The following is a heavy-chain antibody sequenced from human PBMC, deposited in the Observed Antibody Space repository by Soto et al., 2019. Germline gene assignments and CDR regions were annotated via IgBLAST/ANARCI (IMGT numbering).Heavy chain of an antibody. J-gene: IGHJ5*02. CDR3: ARGGVEWLRSLWLVWFDP. CDR1: GYTFTSYD. V-gene: IGHV1-8*01. D-gene: IGHD5-12*01. Sequence: QVQLVQSGAEVKKPGASVKVSCKASGYTFTSYDINWVRQATGQGLEWMGWMNPNSGNTGYAQKFQGRVTMTRNTSISTAYMELSSLCSEDTAVYYCARGGVEWLRSLWLVWFDPWGQGTLVTVSS. CDR2: MNPNSGNT.